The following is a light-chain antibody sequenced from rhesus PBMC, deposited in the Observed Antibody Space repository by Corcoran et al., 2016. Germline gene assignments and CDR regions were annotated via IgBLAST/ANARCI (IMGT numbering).Light chain of an antibody. CDR2: YTS. CDR1: QDINHY. V-gene: IGKV1-66*01. Sequence: DIQMTQSPSSLSASVGDRVTITCRASQDINHYLSWYQQKPGKAPKSLINYTSSLETGCPSRFSGSGSGTDYTLPISSLQPEDIATYYCLQYNDSPFTFGPGPKLDIK. CDR3: LQYNDSPFT. J-gene: IGKJ3*01.